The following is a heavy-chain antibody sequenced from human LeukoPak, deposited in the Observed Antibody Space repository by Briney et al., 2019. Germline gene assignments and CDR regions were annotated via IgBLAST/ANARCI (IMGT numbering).Heavy chain of an antibody. CDR2: IYYSGST. CDR1: GGSISSYY. CDR3: ARAEQQLGHYFDY. V-gene: IGHV4-59*01. Sequence: SETLSLTCTVSGGSISSYYWSWIRQPPGKGLEWIGYIYYSGSTNYNPSLKSRVTISVDTSKNQFYLKLSSVTAADTAVYYCARAEQQLGHYFDYWGQGTLVTVSS. J-gene: IGHJ4*02. D-gene: IGHD6-13*01.